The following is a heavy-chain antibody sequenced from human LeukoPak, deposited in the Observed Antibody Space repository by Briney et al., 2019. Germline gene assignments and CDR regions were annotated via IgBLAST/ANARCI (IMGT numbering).Heavy chain of an antibody. J-gene: IGHJ6*02. Sequence: GGSLRLSCAASGFTFSSYGMHWVRQAPGKGLEWVAVIWYDGSNKYYADSVKGRFTIYRDNSKNTLYLQMNSLRAEDTAVYYCARDYDSSGYYYYGMDVWGQGTTVTASS. CDR1: GFTFSSYG. CDR2: IWYDGSNK. D-gene: IGHD3-22*01. CDR3: ARDYDSSGYYYYGMDV. V-gene: IGHV3-33*08.